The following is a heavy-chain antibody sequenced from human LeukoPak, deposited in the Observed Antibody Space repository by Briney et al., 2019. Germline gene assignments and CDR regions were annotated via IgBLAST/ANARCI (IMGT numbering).Heavy chain of an antibody. J-gene: IGHJ5*02. V-gene: IGHV1-18*01. CDR2: ISAYNGNT. CDR1: GYTFTSYG. Sequence: ASVKVSCKASGYTFTSYGISWVRQAPGQGLEWMGWISAYNGNTNYAQKLQGRVTMTTDTSTSTAYMELWSLRSDDTAVYYCAREALLWFGSNWFDPWGQGTLVTVSS. D-gene: IGHD3-10*01. CDR3: AREALLWFGSNWFDP.